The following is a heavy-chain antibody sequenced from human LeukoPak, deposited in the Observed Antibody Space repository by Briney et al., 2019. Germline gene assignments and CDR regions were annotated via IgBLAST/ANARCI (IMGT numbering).Heavy chain of an antibody. Sequence: SETLSLTCTVSGGSIGSYYWSWIRQPPGKGLEWIGYIYYSGSTNYNPSLKSRVTISVDTSKNQFSLKLSSVTAADTAVYYCARQSEPTYYYDSSGYYYFDYWGQGTLVTVSS. CDR1: GGSIGSYY. J-gene: IGHJ4*02. CDR3: ARQSEPTYYYDSSGYYYFDY. D-gene: IGHD3-22*01. CDR2: IYYSGST. V-gene: IGHV4-59*08.